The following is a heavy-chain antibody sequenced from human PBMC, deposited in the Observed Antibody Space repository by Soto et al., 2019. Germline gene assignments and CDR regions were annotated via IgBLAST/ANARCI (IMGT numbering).Heavy chain of an antibody. J-gene: IGHJ1*01. Sequence: SETLSLTCTVSGGSISSYYWSWIRQPPGKGLEWIGYIYYSGSTNYNPSLKSRVTISVDTSKNQFSLKLSSVTAADTAVYYCASTARSCSGGSCYEYFQHWGQGTLVTVS. CDR3: ASTARSCSGGSCYEYFQH. CDR1: GGSISSYY. D-gene: IGHD2-15*01. CDR2: IYYSGST. V-gene: IGHV4-59*01.